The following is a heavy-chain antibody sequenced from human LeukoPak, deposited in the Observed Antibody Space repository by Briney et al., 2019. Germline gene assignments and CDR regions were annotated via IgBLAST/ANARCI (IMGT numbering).Heavy chain of an antibody. V-gene: IGHV4-39*07. D-gene: IGHD3-3*01. J-gene: IGHJ6*03. CDR3: ARVFWSGFQGYYYYYMDV. CDR1: GGSISSSSYY. CDR2: IYYSGST. Sequence: PSETLSLTCTVSGGSISSSSYYWGWIRQPPGKGLEWIGSIYYSGSTYYNPSLKSRVTISVDTSKNQFSLKLSSVTAADTAVYYCARVFWSGFQGYYYYYMDVWGKGTTVTVSS.